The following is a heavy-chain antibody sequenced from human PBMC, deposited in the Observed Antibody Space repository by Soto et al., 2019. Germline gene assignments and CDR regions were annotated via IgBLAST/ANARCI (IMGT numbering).Heavy chain of an antibody. CDR1: GFTFSSYS. CDR3: ARKAGSWSNNAFDI. V-gene: IGHV3-21*01. J-gene: IGHJ3*02. D-gene: IGHD6-13*01. CDR2: ISSSSSYI. Sequence: LRLSCAASGFTFSSYSMNWVRQAPGKGLEWVSSISSSSSYIYYADSVRGRFTISRDNAKNLLYLQMNSLRAEDTAVYYCARKAGSWSNNAFDIWGQGTMVTVSS.